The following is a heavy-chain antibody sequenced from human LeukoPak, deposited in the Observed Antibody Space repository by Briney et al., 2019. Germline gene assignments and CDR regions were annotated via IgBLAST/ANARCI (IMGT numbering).Heavy chain of an antibody. V-gene: IGHV3-74*01. J-gene: IGHJ4*02. D-gene: IGHD4/OR15-4a*01. CDR2: INPDGSTT. CDR3: ARVHGAYPFDY. CDR1: GFSISTYW. Sequence: GGSLRLSCAASGFSISTYWIHWVRQAPGKGLVWVSRINPDGSTTYYADSVKGRITISRDNAKNSLYLQMNSLRAEDTAVYYCARVHGAYPFDYWGQGTLVTVSS.